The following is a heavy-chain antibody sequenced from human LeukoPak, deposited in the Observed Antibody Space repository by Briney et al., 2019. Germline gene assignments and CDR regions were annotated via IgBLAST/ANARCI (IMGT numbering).Heavy chain of an antibody. CDR2: ISSSSSYI. Sequence: PGGSLRLSCAASGFTFSSYSMNWVRQAPGKGLEWVSSISSSSSYIYYADSVKGRFTISRDNAKNSLYLQMNSLRAEDTAVYYCAKDRYNWNSPLIELDSWGQGTLVTVSS. D-gene: IGHD1-7*01. V-gene: IGHV3-21*01. J-gene: IGHJ4*02. CDR3: AKDRYNWNSPLIELDS. CDR1: GFTFSSYS.